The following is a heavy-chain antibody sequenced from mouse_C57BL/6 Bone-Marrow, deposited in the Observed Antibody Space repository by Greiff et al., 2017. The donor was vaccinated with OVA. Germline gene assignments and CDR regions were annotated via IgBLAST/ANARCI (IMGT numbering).Heavy chain of an antibody. CDR2: IYPRSGNT. D-gene: IGHD2-3*01. CDR1: GYTFTSYG. J-gene: IGHJ4*01. V-gene: IGHV1-81*01. Sequence: QVQLQQSGAELARPGASVKLSCKASGYTFTSYGISWVKQRTGPGLEWIGEIYPRSGNTYYNEKFKGKATLTADKSSSTAYMELRSLTSEDSAVYFCARFPLYDGYYAMDYWGQGTSVTVSS. CDR3: ARFPLYDGYYAMDY.